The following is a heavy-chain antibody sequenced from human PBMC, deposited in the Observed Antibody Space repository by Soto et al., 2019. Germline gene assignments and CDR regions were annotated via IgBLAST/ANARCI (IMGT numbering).Heavy chain of an antibody. D-gene: IGHD4-4*01. CDR1: GLTFSGYG. Sequence: EVQLLESGGGLVQPGGSLRLSCAASGLTFSGYGMSWVRQAPGTGLEWVSAISGSGSTTYYADSVKGRFTIPRDDSKNILFLQMNSLRAEVTAVYYCVTRSRGLQSSPPRLDSWGQGTLVTVSS. J-gene: IGHJ4*02. V-gene: IGHV3-23*01. CDR2: ISGSGSTT. CDR3: VTRSRGLQSSPPRLDS.